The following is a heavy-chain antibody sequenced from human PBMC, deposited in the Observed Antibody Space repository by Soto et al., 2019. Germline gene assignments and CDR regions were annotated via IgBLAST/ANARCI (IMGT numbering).Heavy chain of an antibody. CDR2: IYYSGST. CDR3: ARCHCSSTSCYTKSKYYYYYMDV. V-gene: IGHV4-31*03. D-gene: IGHD2-2*01. CDR1: GGSISSGGYY. J-gene: IGHJ6*03. Sequence: SETLSLTCTVSGGSISSGGYYWSLIRQHPGKGLEWIGYIYYSGSTYYNPSLKSRVTISVDTSKNQFSLKLSSVTAADTAVYYCARCHCSSTSCYTKSKYYYYYMDVWGKGTTVTVSS.